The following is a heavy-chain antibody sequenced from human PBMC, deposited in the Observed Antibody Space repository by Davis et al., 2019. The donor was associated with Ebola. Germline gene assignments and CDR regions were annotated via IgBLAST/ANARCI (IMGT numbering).Heavy chain of an antibody. CDR3: ARGYYYAFDY. CDR1: GDSVSSNSAA. V-gene: IGHV6-1*01. D-gene: IGHD3-10*01. CDR2: TSYRSKWYV. Sequence: SLTCDISGDSVSSNSAAWHWIRQSPSRGLEWLGRTSYRSKWYVDYAVSVKTRITINPDTSKNQFSLQLNSVTPEDTAMYYCARGYYYAFDYWGQGTLVTVSS. J-gene: IGHJ4*02.